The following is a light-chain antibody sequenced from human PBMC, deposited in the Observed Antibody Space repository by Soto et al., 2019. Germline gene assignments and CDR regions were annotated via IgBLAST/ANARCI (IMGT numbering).Light chain of an antibody. CDR3: QQYNYYPYT. CDR2: DAS. J-gene: IGKJ2*01. V-gene: IGKV1-5*01. CDR1: QSINSW. Sequence: IQMTQSPSTLSASVGDRVTITCRASQSINSWLAWYQQQPGKAPNLLISDASSLESGVPSRFSGSGSGTEFTLTISSLQPGDFATYYCQQYNYYPYTFGQGTKLETK.